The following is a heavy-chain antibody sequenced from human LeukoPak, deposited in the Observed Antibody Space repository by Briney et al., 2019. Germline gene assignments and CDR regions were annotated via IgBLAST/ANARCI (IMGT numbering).Heavy chain of an antibody. J-gene: IGHJ2*01. D-gene: IGHD2-2*01. CDR2: IYHSGST. CDR3: ARDATSVVPAATSPVWYFDL. Sequence: SQTLSLTCTVSGGSISSGGYYWSWIRQPPGKGLEWIGYIYHSGSTYYNPSLKSRVTISVDTSKNQFSLKLSSVTAADTAVYYCARDATSVVPAATSPVWYFDLWGRGTLVTVSS. CDR1: GGSISSGGYY. V-gene: IGHV4-30-2*01.